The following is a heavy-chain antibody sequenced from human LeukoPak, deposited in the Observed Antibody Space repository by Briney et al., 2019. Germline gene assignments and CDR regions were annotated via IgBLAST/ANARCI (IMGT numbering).Heavy chain of an antibody. CDR2: ISAYNGNT. Sequence: ASVKVSCKASGYTFTSYGISWVRQAPGQGLEGMGWISAYNGNTNYAQKLQGRVTMTTDTSTSTAYMELRSLRSDDTAVYYCARVGSVYGSGTSPPDYYYYYMDVWGKGTTVTVSS. D-gene: IGHD3-10*01. CDR3: ARVGSVYGSGTSPPDYYYYYMDV. CDR1: GYTFTSYG. V-gene: IGHV1-18*01. J-gene: IGHJ6*03.